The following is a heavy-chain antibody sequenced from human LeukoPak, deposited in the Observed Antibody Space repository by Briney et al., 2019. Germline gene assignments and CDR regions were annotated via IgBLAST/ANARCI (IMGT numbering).Heavy chain of an antibody. D-gene: IGHD4-17*01. CDR1: EFTFAAYA. Sequence: GGSLRLSCVASEFTFAAYAMTWVRLTPGKGLEWVSSIGGSGTYANYADSVRGWFTISRDNSRNTLYLQMNSLRAEDTAVYYCGRDPNGDYVGAFEFWGQGTLVSVSS. V-gene: IGHV3-23*01. CDR2: IGGSGTYA. CDR3: GRDPNGDYVGAFEF. J-gene: IGHJ3*01.